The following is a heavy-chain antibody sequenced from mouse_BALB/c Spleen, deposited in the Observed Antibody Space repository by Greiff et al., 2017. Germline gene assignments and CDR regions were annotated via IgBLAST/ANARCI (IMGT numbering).Heavy chain of an antibody. CDR2: ISSGGSYT. Sequence: EVKLQESGGGLVQPGGSRKLSCAASGFTFSSYTMSWVRQTPEKRLEWVATISSGGSYTYYPDSVKGRFTISRDNAKNTLYLQMSSLKSEDTAMYYCTRDDYDDDYAMDYWGQGTSVTVSS. J-gene: IGHJ4*01. V-gene: IGHV5-6-4*01. CDR3: TRDDYDDDYAMDY. D-gene: IGHD2-4*01. CDR1: GFTFSSYT.